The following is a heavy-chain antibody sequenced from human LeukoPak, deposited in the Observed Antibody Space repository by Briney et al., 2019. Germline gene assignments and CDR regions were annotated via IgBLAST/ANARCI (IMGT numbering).Heavy chain of an antibody. Sequence: SETLSLTCTVSGGSISSSSYYWGWIRQPPGKGLEWIGSIYYSGSTYYNPSLKSRVTISVDTSKNQFSLKLSSVTAADTAVYYCARDRTIFGVVGNAFDIWGQGTMVTVSS. CDR1: GGSISSSSYY. CDR3: ARDRTIFGVVGNAFDI. D-gene: IGHD3-3*01. V-gene: IGHV4-39*07. J-gene: IGHJ3*02. CDR2: IYYSGST.